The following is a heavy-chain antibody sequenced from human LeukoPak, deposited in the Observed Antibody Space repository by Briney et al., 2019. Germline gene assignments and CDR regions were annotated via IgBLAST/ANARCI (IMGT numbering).Heavy chain of an antibody. CDR3: AKETPNTGWFDP. CDR1: GHTFTTYY. J-gene: IGHJ5*02. Sequence: GASVKVSCKASGHTFTTYYVHLVRQAPGQGLEWMGVINPSGDGTNYPQRFQGRVTLTRDTSTSTVYMELSSLRSEDTAIYYCAKETPNTGWFDPWGQGTLATVSS. D-gene: IGHD1-14*01. CDR2: INPSGDGT. V-gene: IGHV1-46*01.